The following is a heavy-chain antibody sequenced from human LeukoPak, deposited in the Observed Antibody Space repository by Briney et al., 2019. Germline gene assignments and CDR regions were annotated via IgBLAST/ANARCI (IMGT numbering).Heavy chain of an antibody. D-gene: IGHD5-12*01. V-gene: IGHV4-38-2*01. CDR3: ARLGYSGYAYYMDV. J-gene: IGHJ6*03. Sequence: TASETLSLTCAVSGYSISSGYYWGWIRQPPGKGLEWIGSIYHSGSTYYNPSPKSRVTISVDTSKNQFSLKLSSVTAADTAVYYCARLGYSGYAYYMDVWGKGTTVTVSS. CDR1: GYSISSGYY. CDR2: IYHSGST.